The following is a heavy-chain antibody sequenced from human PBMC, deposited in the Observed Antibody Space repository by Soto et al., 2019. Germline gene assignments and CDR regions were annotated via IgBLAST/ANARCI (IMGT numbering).Heavy chain of an antibody. CDR3: ARSITGTVSYYYGMDV. Sequence: SVKVSCKASGGTFSSYAISWVRQAPGQGLEWMGGIIPIFATADYAQKFQGRVTITADESTSTAYMELSSLRSEDTAVYYCARSITGTVSYYYGMDVWGQGTTVTVSS. CDR2: IIPIFATA. D-gene: IGHD1-20*01. J-gene: IGHJ6*02. CDR1: GGTFSSYA. V-gene: IGHV1-69*13.